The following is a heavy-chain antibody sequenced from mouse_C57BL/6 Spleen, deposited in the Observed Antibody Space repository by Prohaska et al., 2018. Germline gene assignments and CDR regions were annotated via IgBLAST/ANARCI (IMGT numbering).Heavy chain of an antibody. V-gene: IGHV1-76*01. Sequence: QVQLKQSGAELVRPGASVKLSCKASGYTFTDYYINWVKQRPGQGLEWIARIYPGSGNTYYNEKFNGKATLTAEKSSSTAYMQLSSLTSEDSAVYFCAREYELAYWGQGTLVTVSA. J-gene: IGHJ3*01. CDR1: GYTFTDYY. D-gene: IGHD2-10*02. CDR2: IYPGSGNT. CDR3: AREYELAY.